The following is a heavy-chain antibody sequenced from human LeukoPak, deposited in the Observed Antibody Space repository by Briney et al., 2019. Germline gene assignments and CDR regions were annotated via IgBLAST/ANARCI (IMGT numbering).Heavy chain of an antibody. J-gene: IGHJ4*02. V-gene: IGHV3-33*06. CDR1: GFTFSSYG. CDR3: AKEGDIVVVPAAQGYYFDY. D-gene: IGHD2-2*01. CDR2: IWYDGSNK. Sequence: GGSLRLSCAASGFTFSSYGMHWVRQAPGKGLEWVAVIWYDGSNKYYADSVKGRFTISRDNSKSTLYLQMNSLRAEDTAVYYCAKEGDIVVVPAAQGYYFDYWGQGTLVTVSS.